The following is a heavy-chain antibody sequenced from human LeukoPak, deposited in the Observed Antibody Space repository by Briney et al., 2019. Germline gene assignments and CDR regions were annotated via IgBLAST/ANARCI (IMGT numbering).Heavy chain of an antibody. D-gene: IGHD3-3*01. CDR2: IIPIFGTA. CDR1: GGTFSSYA. J-gene: IGHJ5*02. Sequence: SVKVSCKASGGTFSSYAISWVRQAPGQGLEWMGGIIPIFGTANYAQKFQGRVTITTDESTSTAYMELSSLRSEDTAVYYCARTIFGVVIPTENWFDPLSQGTLVTVSS. CDR3: ARTIFGVVIPTENWFDP. V-gene: IGHV1-69*05.